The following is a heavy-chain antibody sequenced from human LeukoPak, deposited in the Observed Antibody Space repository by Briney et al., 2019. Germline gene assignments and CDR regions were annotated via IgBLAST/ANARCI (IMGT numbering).Heavy chain of an antibody. D-gene: IGHD3-22*01. CDR2: ISGSGGST. V-gene: IGHV3-23*01. CDR3: AKDMYFDSSGPRYYHYAMDV. CDR1: GFTFSNYA. J-gene: IGHJ6*02. Sequence: TGGSLRLSCAASGFTFSNYAMSWVRQAPGKGLEWVSAISGSGGSTYYADSVKGRFTISRDNSKNTLYLQMNSLRAEDTVVYYCAKDMYFDSSGPRYYHYAMDVWGQGTTVTVSS.